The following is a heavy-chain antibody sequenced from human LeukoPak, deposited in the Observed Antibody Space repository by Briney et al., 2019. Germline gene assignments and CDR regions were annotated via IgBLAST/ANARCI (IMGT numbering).Heavy chain of an antibody. CDR1: GGTFTSYY. V-gene: IGHV1-46*01. Sequence: ASVKVSCKASGGTFTSYYMHWVRQAPGQGLEWMGIINPSGGSTSYAQKFQGRVTMTRDTSTSTVYMELSSLRSEDTAVYYCARGPPWSGYEYYFDYWGQGTLVTVSS. J-gene: IGHJ4*02. CDR3: ARGPPWSGYEYYFDY. CDR2: INPSGGST. D-gene: IGHD3-3*01.